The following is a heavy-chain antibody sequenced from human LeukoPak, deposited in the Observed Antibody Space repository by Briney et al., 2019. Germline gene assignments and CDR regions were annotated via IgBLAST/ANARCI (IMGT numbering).Heavy chain of an antibody. CDR1: GFTFDDYA. CDR3: AKAITGYCSSTSCPYAFDI. D-gene: IGHD2-2*01. V-gene: IGHV3-9*01. J-gene: IGHJ3*02. CDR2: ISWNSGSI. Sequence: GRSLRLSCAASGFTFDDYAMHWVRQAPGKGLEWVSGISWNSGSIGYADPVKGRFTISRDNAKNSLYLQMNSLRAEDTALYYCAKAITGYCSSTSCPYAFDIWGQGTMVTVSS.